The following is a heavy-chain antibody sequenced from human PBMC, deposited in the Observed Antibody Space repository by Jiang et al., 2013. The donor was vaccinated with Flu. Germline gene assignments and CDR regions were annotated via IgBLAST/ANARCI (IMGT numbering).Heavy chain of an antibody. CDR3: ARAARPLFYYYYGMDV. D-gene: IGHD6-6*01. J-gene: IGHJ6*02. CDR1: GYSFTSYW. CDR2: IYPGDSDT. Sequence: GAEVKKPGESLKISCKGSGYSFTSYWIGWVRQMPGKGLEWMGIIYPGDSDTRYSPSFQGQVTISADKSISTAYLQWSSLKASDTAMYYCARAARPLFYYYYGMDVWGQGTTVTVSS. V-gene: IGHV5-51*03.